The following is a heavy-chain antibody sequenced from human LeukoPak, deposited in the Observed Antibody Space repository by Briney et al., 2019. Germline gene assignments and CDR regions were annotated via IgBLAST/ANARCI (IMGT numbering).Heavy chain of an antibody. D-gene: IGHD3-10*01. Sequence: PSETLSLSCTVSGGSISSYYWSWIRQPAGKGLEWIGRIYGTGTITYNPSLRSRVTMSVDTSKNEFSLKMSSVTAADTAVYYCTRDSGTTGEVKFDPWGQGTLVAVSS. CDR1: GGSISSYY. CDR3: TRDSGTTGEVKFDP. CDR2: IYGTGTI. J-gene: IGHJ5*02. V-gene: IGHV4-4*07.